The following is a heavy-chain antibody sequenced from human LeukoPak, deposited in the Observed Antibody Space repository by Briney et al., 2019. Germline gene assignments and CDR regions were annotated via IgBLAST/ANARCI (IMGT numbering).Heavy chain of an antibody. CDR2: ISYDGSNR. Sequence: PGGSLRLSCAASGFTFSSYAMHWVRQAPGKGLEWGAVISYDGSNRYYADSVKGRFTISRDNSKNTLYLQMNSLRAEDTAVYYCARDPWLAKFDYWGQGTLVTVSS. CDR1: GFTFSSYA. D-gene: IGHD6-19*01. V-gene: IGHV3-30-3*01. CDR3: ARDPWLAKFDY. J-gene: IGHJ4*02.